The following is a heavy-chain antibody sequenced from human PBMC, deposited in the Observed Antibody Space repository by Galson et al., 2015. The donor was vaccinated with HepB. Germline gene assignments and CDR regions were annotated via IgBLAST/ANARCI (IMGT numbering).Heavy chain of an antibody. CDR1: GYTFTNYA. CDR3: ARKMNFYDRSGHWGGTGMDV. V-gene: IGHV7-4-1*02. D-gene: IGHD3-22*01. J-gene: IGHJ6*02. Sequence: SVKVSCKASGYTFTNYAINWVRQAPGQGLEWMGWISTNTGNPTYAQGFTGRFVFTLDTSVSTAYLQISSLKAADIAVYYCARKMNFYDRSGHWGGTGMDVWGQGTTVAVSS. CDR2: ISTNTGNP.